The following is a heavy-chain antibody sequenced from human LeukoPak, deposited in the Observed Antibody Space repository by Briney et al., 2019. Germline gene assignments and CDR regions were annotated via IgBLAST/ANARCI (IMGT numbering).Heavy chain of an antibody. CDR3: ARERDYYDSSGYYYSHSEYFQH. J-gene: IGHJ1*01. V-gene: IGHV1-69*13. CDR2: INPIFGTA. Sequence: ASVKVSCKASGYTFTSYGISWVRQAPGQGLEWMGGINPIFGTANYAQKFQGRVTITADESTSTAYMELSSLRSEDTAVYYCARERDYYDSSGYYYSHSEYFQHWGQGTLVTVSS. CDR1: GYTFTSYG. D-gene: IGHD3-22*01.